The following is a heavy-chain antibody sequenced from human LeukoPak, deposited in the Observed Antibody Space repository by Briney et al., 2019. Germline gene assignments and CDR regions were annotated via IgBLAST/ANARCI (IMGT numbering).Heavy chain of an antibody. CDR2: IYYSGST. V-gene: IGHV4-30-4*01. CDR3: ARGGGIAAAGTKD. D-gene: IGHD6-13*01. CDR1: GGSISSGDYY. J-gene: IGHJ4*02. Sequence: KPSETLSLTCTVSGGSISSGDYYWSWIRQPPGKGLEWIGYIYYSGSTYYNPSLKSRVAISVDTSKNQFSLKLSSVTAADTAVYYCARGGGIAAAGTKDWGQGTLVTVSS.